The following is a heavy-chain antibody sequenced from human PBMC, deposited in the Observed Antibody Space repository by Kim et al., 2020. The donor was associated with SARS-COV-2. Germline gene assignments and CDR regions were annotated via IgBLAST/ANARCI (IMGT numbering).Heavy chain of an antibody. V-gene: IGHV1-69*13. CDR3: ARDSLWMGPDCGGDCYSTVNSFDY. Sequence: SVKVSCKASGGTFSSYAISWVRQAPGQGLEWMGGIIPIFGTANYAQKFQGRVTITADESTSTAYMELSSLRSEDTAVYYCARDSLWMGPDCGGDCYSTVNSFDYWGQGTLVTVSS. J-gene: IGHJ4*02. D-gene: IGHD2-21*02. CDR1: GGTFSSYA. CDR2: IIPIFGTA.